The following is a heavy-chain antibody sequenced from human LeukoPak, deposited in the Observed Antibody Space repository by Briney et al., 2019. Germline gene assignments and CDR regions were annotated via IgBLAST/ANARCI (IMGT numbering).Heavy chain of an antibody. Sequence: PGGSLRLSCAASGFTFSSYAMHWVRQAPGKGLEWVAVISFDGSNKYYADSVKGRFTISRDNSKNTLYLQMNSLRAEDTAVYYCAREAGYGGSWFVRYYFDYWGQGTLVTVSS. CDR3: AREAGYGGSWFVRYYFDY. CDR1: GFTFSSYA. D-gene: IGHD4-23*01. CDR2: ISFDGSNK. V-gene: IGHV3-30-3*01. J-gene: IGHJ4*02.